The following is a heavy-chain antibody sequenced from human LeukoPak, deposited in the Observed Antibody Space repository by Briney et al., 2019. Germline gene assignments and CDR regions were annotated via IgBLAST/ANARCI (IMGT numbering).Heavy chain of an antibody. CDR2: INHSGST. CDR1: GGSFSGYY. V-gene: IGHV4-34*03. CDR3: YLVGYCSGGSCYSLDY. D-gene: IGHD2-15*01. J-gene: IGHJ4*02. Sequence: PSETLSLTCAVYGGSFSGYYWSWIRQPPGKGLEWIGEINHSGSTNYNPSLKSRVTISVDTSKNQFSLKLSSVTAADTAVYYCYLVGYCSGGSCYSLDYWGQGTLVTVSS.